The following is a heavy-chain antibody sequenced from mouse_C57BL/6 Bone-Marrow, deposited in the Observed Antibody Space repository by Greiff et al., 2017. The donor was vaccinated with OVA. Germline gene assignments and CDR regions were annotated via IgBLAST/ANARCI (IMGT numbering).Heavy chain of an antibody. Sequence: EVQLVESGGGLVQPKGSLKLSCAASGFSFNTYAMNWVRQAPGKGLEWVARIRSKSNNYATYYADSVKDRFTISRDDSESMLYLQMNNLKTEDTAMYYCVRQGYGTRYWYFDVWGTGTTVTVSS. V-gene: IGHV10-1*01. CDR1: GFSFNTYA. CDR2: IRSKSNNYAT. D-gene: IGHD1-1*01. CDR3: VRQGYGTRYWYFDV. J-gene: IGHJ1*03.